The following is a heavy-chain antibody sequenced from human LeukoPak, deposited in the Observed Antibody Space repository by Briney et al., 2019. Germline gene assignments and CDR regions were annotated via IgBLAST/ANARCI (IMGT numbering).Heavy chain of an antibody. J-gene: IGHJ4*02. D-gene: IGHD4-17*01. Sequence: ASVKVSWKASGYTFTGYGISWVRQAPGQGLEWMGCISAYNGNTNYAQKLQGRVTMTTDTSTSTAYMELRSLRSDDTAVYYCARATTVTPLTPFDYGGQGTLVTVSA. CDR1: GYTFTGYG. CDR2: ISAYNGNT. V-gene: IGHV1-18*01. CDR3: ARATTVTPLTPFDY.